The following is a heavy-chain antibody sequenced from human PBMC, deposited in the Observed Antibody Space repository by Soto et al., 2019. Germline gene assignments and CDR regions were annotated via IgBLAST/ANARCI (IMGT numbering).Heavy chain of an antibody. D-gene: IGHD3-9*01. V-gene: IGHV3-30-3*01. CDR1: GFTFSSYA. CDR2: ISYDGSNK. Sequence: QVQLVESGGGVVQPGRSLRLSCAASGFTFSSYAMHWVRQAPGKGLEWVAVISYDGSNKYYADSVKGRFTISRDNSKNTLYLQMNSLRAEDTAVYYCARGKGGYDILTGYFANWFDPWGQGTLVTVSS. CDR3: ARGKGGYDILTGYFANWFDP. J-gene: IGHJ5*02.